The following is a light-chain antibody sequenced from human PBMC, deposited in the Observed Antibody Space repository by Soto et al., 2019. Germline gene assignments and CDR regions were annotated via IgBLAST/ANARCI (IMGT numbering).Light chain of an antibody. V-gene: IGLV4-60*02. CDR1: SGHSRNI. CDR2: LEDIGNY. CDR3: ENWDTNTRV. Sequence: QSVLTQSSSASASLGSSVKLTCTLSSGHSRNIIAWHQQQPGKAHRYLMKLEDIGNYNQGSGVPDLFSGSSSGADRYFTISNLQFEEDDDYYCENWDTNTRVFGGGTKVTVL. J-gene: IGLJ3*02.